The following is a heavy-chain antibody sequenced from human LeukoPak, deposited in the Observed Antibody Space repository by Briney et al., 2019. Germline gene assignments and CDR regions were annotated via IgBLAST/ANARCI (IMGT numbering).Heavy chain of an antibody. CDR2: IIPIFGTA. CDR1: GYTFSIYG. Sequence: SVGVSCKASGYTFSIYGFSWVRQAPGQGLEWMGGIIPIFGTANYAQKFQGRVTITADKSTSTAYMELSSLRSEDTAVYYCARTSNYYDSSGYYLNFDHWGQGTLVTVSS. D-gene: IGHD3-22*01. CDR3: ARTSNYYDSSGYYLNFDH. V-gene: IGHV1-69*06. J-gene: IGHJ4*02.